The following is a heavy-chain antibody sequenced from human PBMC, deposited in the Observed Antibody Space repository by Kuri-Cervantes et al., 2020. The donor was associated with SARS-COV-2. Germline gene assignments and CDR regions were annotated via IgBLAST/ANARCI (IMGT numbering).Heavy chain of an antibody. CDR3: ATTPPNYYYYMDV. Sequence: ASVKVSCKVSGYTLTELSMHWVRQAPGKGLEWMGGFDPEDGETIYAQKFQGRVAMTEDTSTDTAYMELSSLRSEDTAVYYCATTPPNYYYYMDVWGKGTTVTVSS. CDR2: FDPEDGET. J-gene: IGHJ6*03. CDR1: GYTLTELS. V-gene: IGHV1-24*01.